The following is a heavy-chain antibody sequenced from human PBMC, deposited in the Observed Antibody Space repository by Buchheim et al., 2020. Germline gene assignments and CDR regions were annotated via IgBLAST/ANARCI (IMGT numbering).Heavy chain of an antibody. Sequence: EVQLVESGGGLVKPGGSLRLSCAASGFTFSSFSMNWVRQAPGKGLEWVSSISSSSSYIYYADSVKGRFTISRDNAKNSLYLQMNSLRAEDTAVYYCARDGDIEYSSSYPEDWGQGTL. CDR1: GFTFSSFS. V-gene: IGHV3-21*01. CDR3: ARDGDIEYSSSYPED. CDR2: ISSSSSYI. D-gene: IGHD6-6*01. J-gene: IGHJ4*02.